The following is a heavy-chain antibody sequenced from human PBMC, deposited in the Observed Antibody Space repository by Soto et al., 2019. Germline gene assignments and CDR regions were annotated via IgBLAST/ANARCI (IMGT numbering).Heavy chain of an antibody. J-gene: IGHJ4*02. V-gene: IGHV1-8*01. CDR3: ARDHEAGSYMVEY. Sequence: ASVKVSCKASGYTFTSYDINWVRQATGQGLEWMGWMNPNSSNTGYAQKFQGRVTMTTDTSTSTAYMELRSLRSDDTAVYYCARDHEAGSYMVEYWGQGTLVTVSS. CDR1: GYTFTSYD. CDR2: MNPNSSNT. D-gene: IGHD1-26*01.